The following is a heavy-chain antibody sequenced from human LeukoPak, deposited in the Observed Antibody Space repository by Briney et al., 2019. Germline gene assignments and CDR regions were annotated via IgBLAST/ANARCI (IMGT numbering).Heavy chain of an antibody. V-gene: IGHV3-30*18. J-gene: IGHJ3*02. D-gene: IGHD1-26*01. CDR1: GITFSSYG. CDR3: AKPSGSYYGDAFDI. Sequence: PAGSLRLSCAASGITFSSYGMHWVRQAPGKGLERVAVISYDGSNKYYADSVKGRFTISTDNSKNKQYLQMNSLRAEDAAAYYFAKPSGSYYGDAFDIWGQGTMVTVSS. CDR2: ISYDGSNK.